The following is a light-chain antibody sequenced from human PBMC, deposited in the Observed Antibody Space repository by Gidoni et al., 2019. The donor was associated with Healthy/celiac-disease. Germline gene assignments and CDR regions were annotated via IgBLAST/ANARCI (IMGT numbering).Light chain of an antibody. J-gene: IGKJ4*01. V-gene: IGKV1-5*03. CDR3: QQYNSYPLT. CDR1: QSISSW. CDR2: KAS. Sequence: DIQLTQSPSTLSASVGVRVTITCRASQSISSWLAWYQQKPGKAPRLLIYKASSLESGVPARFSGSGSGTEFTLTISSLQPDDFATYYCQQYNSYPLTFGGGTKVEIK.